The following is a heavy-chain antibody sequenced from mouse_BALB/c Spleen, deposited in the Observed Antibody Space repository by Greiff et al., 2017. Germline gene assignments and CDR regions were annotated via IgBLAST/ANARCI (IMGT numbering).Heavy chain of an antibody. Sequence: QVQLKESGPGLVAPSQSLSITCTVSGFSLTGYGVNWVRQPPGKGLEWLGMIWGDGSTDYNSALKSRLSISKDNSKSQVFLKMNSLQTDDTARYYCARALYYYGSRWYFDVWGAGTTVTVSS. CDR2: IWGDGST. CDR3: ARALYYYGSRWYFDV. D-gene: IGHD1-1*01. V-gene: IGHV2-6-7*01. CDR1: GFSLTGYG. J-gene: IGHJ1*01.